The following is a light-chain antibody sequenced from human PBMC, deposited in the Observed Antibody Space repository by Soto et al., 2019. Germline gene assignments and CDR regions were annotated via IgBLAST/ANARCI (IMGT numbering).Light chain of an antibody. J-gene: IGKJ2*02. CDR2: DSS. Sequence: PGARVTLSCRASQRVSLSYLVWYQQKPGQAPRLLIYDSSTRASGVPDRFDGGGSGTDFTLTITSLEPEDSAVYYCQQCARSSCTFGQGTKLEIK. CDR1: QRVSLSY. CDR3: QQCARSSCT. V-gene: IGKV3-20*01.